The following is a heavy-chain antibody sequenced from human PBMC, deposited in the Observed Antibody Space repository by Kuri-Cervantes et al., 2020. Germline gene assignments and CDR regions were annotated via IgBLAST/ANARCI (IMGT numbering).Heavy chain of an antibody. V-gene: IGHV1-2*04. CDR2: INPNSGGT. D-gene: IGHD3-16*01. CDR1: GYTFTGHY. Sequence: ASVKVSCKASGYTFTGHYMHWVRQAPGQGLGWMGWINPNSGGTNYAQKFQGWVTMTRDTSISTAYMELSSLRSEDTAVYYCARSQFGPNYYYYMDVWGKGTTVTVSS. CDR3: ARSQFGPNYYYYMDV. J-gene: IGHJ6*03.